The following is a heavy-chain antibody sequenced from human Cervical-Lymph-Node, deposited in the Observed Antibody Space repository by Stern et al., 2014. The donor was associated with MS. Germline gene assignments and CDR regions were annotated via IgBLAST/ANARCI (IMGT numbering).Heavy chain of an antibody. CDR3: AREGHLFDWLAP. D-gene: IGHD3-16*01. J-gene: IGHJ5*02. Sequence: VQLVESGAGVTKPGASVRLSCKPSGDTFTDSFIHCVRQAPGQGLEWVGRSHPKTGGTNYPQKLQGRTTMRRDTSISTAYMELKNLRYDDTAVYYCAREGHLFDWLAPWGQGAQVTVSS. CDR1: GDTFTDSF. CDR2: SHPKTGGT. V-gene: IGHV1-2*06.